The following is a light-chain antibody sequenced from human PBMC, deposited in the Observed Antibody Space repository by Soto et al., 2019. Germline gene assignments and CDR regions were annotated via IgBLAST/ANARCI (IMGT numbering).Light chain of an antibody. Sequence: EIVLTQSPATLSLSPGERATLSCRASQSVSSSVAWYQQKLGQAPRLLIYDASTRATGIPARFSGSGSGTDFTLTISGLEPDDFAVYYCQQRSNWPFFGPGTKVVMK. CDR2: DAS. CDR1: QSVSSS. J-gene: IGKJ3*01. V-gene: IGKV3-11*01. CDR3: QQRSNWPF.